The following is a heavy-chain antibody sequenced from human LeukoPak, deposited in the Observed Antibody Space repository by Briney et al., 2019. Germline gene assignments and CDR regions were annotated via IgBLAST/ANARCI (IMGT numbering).Heavy chain of an antibody. J-gene: IGHJ4*02. D-gene: IGHD3-10*01. Sequence: ASVKVSCKVSGYTLTELSMHWVRQAPGKGLEWMGGFDPEDGETIYAQKFQGRVTMTEDTSTDTAYMELSSLRSEDTAVYYCATEGLITMVRGAAFDYWCQGTLVTVSS. V-gene: IGHV1-24*01. CDR1: GYTLTELS. CDR3: ATEGLITMVRGAAFDY. CDR2: FDPEDGET.